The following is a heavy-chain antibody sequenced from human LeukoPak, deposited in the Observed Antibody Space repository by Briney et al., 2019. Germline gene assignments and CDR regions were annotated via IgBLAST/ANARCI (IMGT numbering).Heavy chain of an antibody. CDR1: GFTFSNYG. D-gene: IGHD2-15*01. CDR3: ASSGYCSGGSCYSY. CDR2: LYSGGST. Sequence: PGGSLRLSCAASGFTFSNYGMHWVRQAPGKGLEWVSVLYSGGSTYYADSVKGRFTISRDNSKNTLYLQMNSLRAEDTAVYYCASSGYCSGGSCYSYWGRGTLVTVSS. V-gene: IGHV3-66*01. J-gene: IGHJ4*02.